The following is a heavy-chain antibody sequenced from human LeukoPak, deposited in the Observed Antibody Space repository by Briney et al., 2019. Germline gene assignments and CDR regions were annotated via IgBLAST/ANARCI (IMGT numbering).Heavy chain of an antibody. V-gene: IGHV1-69*13. CDR2: IIPIFGTA. CDR3: ARVRTRGYYDILTGYSVFDY. D-gene: IGHD3-9*01. Sequence: ASVKVSCKASGGTFSSYAISWVRQAPGQGLEWMGGIIPIFGTANYAQKFQGRVTITADESTSTAYMELSSLRSEDTAVYYCARVRTRGYYDILTGYSVFDYWGQGTLVTVSS. CDR1: GGTFSSYA. J-gene: IGHJ4*02.